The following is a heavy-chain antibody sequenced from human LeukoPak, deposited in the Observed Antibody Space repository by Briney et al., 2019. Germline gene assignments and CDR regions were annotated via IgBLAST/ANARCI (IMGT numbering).Heavy chain of an antibody. J-gene: IGHJ4*02. V-gene: IGHV3-74*03. Sequence: GGSLRLSCAASGFTFSNHWMYWVRQAPGKGLVWVSRIDERGSNAMYADSVKGRFSISRDNAKNTVNLQMNSLRAEDTGVYYCIRDEALWRLDYWGQGTLVTVSS. CDR3: IRDEALWRLDY. D-gene: IGHD2-21*01. CDR2: IDERGSNA. CDR1: GFTFSNHW.